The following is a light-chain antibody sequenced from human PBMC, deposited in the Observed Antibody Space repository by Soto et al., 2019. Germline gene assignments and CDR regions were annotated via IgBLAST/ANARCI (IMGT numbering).Light chain of an antibody. J-gene: IGKJ2*01. CDR1: QPIYNY. CDR3: QQSYSLPYT. Sequence: DIQMTQSPASLSASVGDRVTITCRASQPIYNYVNWYQHKPGKAPNLVIYAASSLQTAVPSRFSGSGSGTDFSLTISSLQPEDFATYYCQQSYSLPYTFGPGTKLDIK. CDR2: AAS. V-gene: IGKV1-39*01.